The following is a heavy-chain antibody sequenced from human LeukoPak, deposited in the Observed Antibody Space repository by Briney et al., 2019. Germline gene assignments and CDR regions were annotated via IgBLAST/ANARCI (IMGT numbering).Heavy chain of an antibody. D-gene: IGHD2-2*01. Sequence: GRSLRLSCAASGFTFSSYGMHWARQAPGKGLEWVAVIWYDGSNKYYADSVKGRFTISRDNSKNTLYLQMNSLRAKDTAVYYCARGRYCSSTSCSDYFDYWGQGTLVTVSS. CDR2: IWYDGSNK. CDR1: GFTFSSYG. V-gene: IGHV3-33*01. CDR3: ARGRYCSSTSCSDYFDY. J-gene: IGHJ4*02.